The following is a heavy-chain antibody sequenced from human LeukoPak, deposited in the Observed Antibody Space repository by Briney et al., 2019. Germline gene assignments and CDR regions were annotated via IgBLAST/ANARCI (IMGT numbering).Heavy chain of an antibody. CDR1: RGSISRYY. CDR3: ARGGIAAAGTTVGYWFDP. V-gene: IGHV4-4*07. J-gene: IGHJ5*02. Sequence: SETLSLTSTVSRGSISRYYWSWIGQPAGKGLEWIGRIYTSGSTNYNPSLKSRVTMSVDTSKNQFSLKLSSVTAADTAVYYCARGGIAAAGTTVGYWFDPWGQGTLVTVSS. CDR2: IYTSGST. D-gene: IGHD6-13*01.